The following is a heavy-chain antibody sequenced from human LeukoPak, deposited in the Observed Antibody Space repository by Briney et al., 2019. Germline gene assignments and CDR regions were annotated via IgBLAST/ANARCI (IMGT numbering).Heavy chain of an antibody. J-gene: IGHJ4*02. CDR2: ISYDGSNK. V-gene: IGHV3-30*18. CDR3: GKKYDYVGGSPGD. D-gene: IGHD3-16*01. CDR1: GFTFSSYG. Sequence: QSGRSLRLSCAASGFTFSSYGMHWVRQAPGKGLEWVAVISYDGSNKYYADSVKGRFTISRDNSKNTLYLQMNSLRAEDTAVYYWGKKYDYVGGSPGDWGQGTLVTVSS.